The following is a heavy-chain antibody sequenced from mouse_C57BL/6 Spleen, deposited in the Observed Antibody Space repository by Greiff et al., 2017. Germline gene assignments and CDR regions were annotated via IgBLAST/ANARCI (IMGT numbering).Heavy chain of an antibody. Sequence: DVMLVESEGGLVQPGSSMKLSCTASGFTFSDYYMAWVRQVPEKGLEWVANINYDGSSTYYLDSLKSRFIISRDNAKNILYLQMSSLKSEDTATYYCAREGITTVVAPYWYFDVWGTGTTVTVSS. CDR3: AREGITTVVAPYWYFDV. CDR1: GFTFSDYY. V-gene: IGHV5-16*01. CDR2: INYDGSST. J-gene: IGHJ1*03. D-gene: IGHD1-1*01.